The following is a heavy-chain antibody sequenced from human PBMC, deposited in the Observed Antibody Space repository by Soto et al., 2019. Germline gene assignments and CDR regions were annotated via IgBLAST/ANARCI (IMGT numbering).Heavy chain of an antibody. CDR1: GGSFSGYY. D-gene: IGHD3-22*01. V-gene: IGHV4-34*01. J-gene: IGHJ4*02. CDR3: ARGKYYYDSSGYYLPVYFDY. CDR2: INHSGST. Sequence: SETLSLTCAVYGGSFSGYYLSWIRQPPGKGLEWIGEINHSGSTNYNPSLKSRVTISVDTSKNQFSLKLSSVTAADTAVYYCARGKYYYDSSGYYLPVYFDYWGQGTRGTVSS.